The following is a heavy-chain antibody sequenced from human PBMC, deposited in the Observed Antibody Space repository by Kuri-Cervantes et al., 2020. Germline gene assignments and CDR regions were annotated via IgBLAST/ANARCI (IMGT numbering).Heavy chain of an antibody. CDR3: ARDRDAFDI. V-gene: IGHV3-30*03. CDR2: ISYDGSNK. J-gene: IGHJ3*02. Sequence: GGSLRLSCAASGFTFSSYGMHWVRQAPGKGLEWVAVISYDGSNKYYTDSVKGRFTISRDNSKNTLYLQMNSLRAEDTAAYYCARDRDAFDIWGQGTMVTVSS. CDR1: GFTFSSYG.